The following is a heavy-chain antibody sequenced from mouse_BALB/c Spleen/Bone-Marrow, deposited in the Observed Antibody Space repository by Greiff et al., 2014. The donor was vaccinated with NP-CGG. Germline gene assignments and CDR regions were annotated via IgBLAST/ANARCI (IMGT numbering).Heavy chain of an antibody. CDR2: IYPGTGSI. CDR3: TISGYVMDY. J-gene: IGHJ4*01. CDR1: GYTFTSYW. V-gene: IGHV1S22*01. D-gene: IGHD3-1*01. Sequence: LQQPGSELVRPGASVKLSCKASGYTFTSYWMHWVKQRPGQGLVWLGNIYPGTGSINYDEKFKSKATLTVDTSSSTAYMQLSSPTSEDSAVYYCTISGYVMDYWGQGTSVTVSS.